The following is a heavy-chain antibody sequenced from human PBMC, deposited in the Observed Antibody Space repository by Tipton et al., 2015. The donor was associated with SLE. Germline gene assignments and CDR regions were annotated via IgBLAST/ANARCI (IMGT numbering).Heavy chain of an antibody. D-gene: IGHD3-10*01. CDR2: IYTSGST. J-gene: IGHJ3*02. V-gene: IGHV4-61*02. CDR1: GGSISSGSYY. Sequence: TLSLTCTVSGGSISSGSYYWSWIRQPAGKGLEWIGRIYTSGSTNYNPSLKSRVTISVDTSKNQFSLKLSSVTAADTAVYYCARRWFGDQDAFDIWGQGTMVTVSS. CDR3: ARRWFGDQDAFDI.